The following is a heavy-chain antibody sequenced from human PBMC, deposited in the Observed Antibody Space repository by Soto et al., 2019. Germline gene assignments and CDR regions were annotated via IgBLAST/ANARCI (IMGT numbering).Heavy chain of an antibody. Sequence: SETLSLTCAVYGGSFSGYYWSWIRQPPGKGLEWIGEINHSGSTNYNPPLKSRVTISVDTSKNQFSLKLSSVTAADTAVYYCARHFWSGFYRFDPWGQGTLVTVS. CDR1: GGSFSGYY. CDR3: ARHFWSGFYRFDP. D-gene: IGHD3-3*02. CDR2: INHSGST. J-gene: IGHJ5*02. V-gene: IGHV4-34*01.